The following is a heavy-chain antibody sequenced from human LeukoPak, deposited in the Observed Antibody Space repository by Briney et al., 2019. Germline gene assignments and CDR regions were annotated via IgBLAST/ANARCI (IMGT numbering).Heavy chain of an antibody. CDR3: ARARRSGLGYCSSTSCYRGDAFDI. CDR1: GGTFSSYA. CDR2: IIPIFGTA. Sequence: GASVKVSCKASGGTFSSYAISWVRQAPGQGLEWMGGIIPIFGTANYAQKFQGRVTITADESTSTAYMELSSLRSEDTAVYYCARARRSGLGYCSSTSCYRGDAFDIWGQGTMVTVSS. V-gene: IGHV1-69*13. D-gene: IGHD2-2*02. J-gene: IGHJ3*02.